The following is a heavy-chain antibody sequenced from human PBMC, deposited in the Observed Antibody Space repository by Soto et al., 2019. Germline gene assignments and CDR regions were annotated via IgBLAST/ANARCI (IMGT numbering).Heavy chain of an antibody. V-gene: IGHV1-46*01. CDR1: GYTFTSYY. Sequence: HVQLVQSGAEVKKPGASVKVSCKASGYTFTSYYMHWVRQAPGQGLEWMGIINPSGGSTSYAQKFQGRVTMTRDTSTSTVYMELSSLRSEDTAVYYCVFVYDCSGGSCYFDYWGQGTLVTVSS. J-gene: IGHJ4*02. D-gene: IGHD2-15*01. CDR3: VFVYDCSGGSCYFDY. CDR2: INPSGGST.